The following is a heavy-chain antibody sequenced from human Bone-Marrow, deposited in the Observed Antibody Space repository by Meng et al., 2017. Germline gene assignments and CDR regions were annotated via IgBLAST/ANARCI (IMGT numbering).Heavy chain of an antibody. Sequence: QVALQESGPGLVDPSQTLSLTCTVSGGSISSGCYYWNWIRQHPGKGLEWIGYIYYSGSTYYNPSLKSRITISVDTSKNHFSLKLSSVTAADTAVYYCASLYGVVGASWFDPWGQGTLVTVSS. CDR2: IYYSGST. CDR1: GGSISSGCYY. V-gene: IGHV4-31*03. D-gene: IGHD1-26*01. J-gene: IGHJ5*02. CDR3: ASLYGVVGASWFDP.